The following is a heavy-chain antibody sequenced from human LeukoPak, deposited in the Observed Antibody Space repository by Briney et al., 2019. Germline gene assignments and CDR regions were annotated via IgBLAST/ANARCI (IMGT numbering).Heavy chain of an antibody. CDR1: GLTFSSSW. Sequence: GGSLRLSCAVSGLTFSSSWMDWVRQAPGKGLEWVASINPDGNKKYSADSVKGRFTISRDNAGNSLYLQMNSLRVEDTAFYYCARDLAYSRLDYWGQGMLVTVSS. CDR2: INPDGNKK. D-gene: IGHD5-18*01. J-gene: IGHJ4*02. V-gene: IGHV3-7*01. CDR3: ARDLAYSRLDY.